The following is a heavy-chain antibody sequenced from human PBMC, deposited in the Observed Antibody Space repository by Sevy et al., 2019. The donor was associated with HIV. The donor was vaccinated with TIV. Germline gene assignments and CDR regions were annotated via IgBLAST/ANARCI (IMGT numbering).Heavy chain of an antibody. Sequence: ASVKVSCKASGYTFTSYGISWVRQAPGQGLEWMGWISAYNGNTNYAQKLQGRVTMTTDTSTSTAYMELRSLTSDDTAVYYCARDGVSYCSSTSCSSRYYYYYYMDVWGKGTTVTVSS. CDR1: GYTFTSYG. V-gene: IGHV1-18*01. CDR2: ISAYNGNT. CDR3: ARDGVSYCSSTSCSSRYYYYYYMDV. D-gene: IGHD2-2*01. J-gene: IGHJ6*03.